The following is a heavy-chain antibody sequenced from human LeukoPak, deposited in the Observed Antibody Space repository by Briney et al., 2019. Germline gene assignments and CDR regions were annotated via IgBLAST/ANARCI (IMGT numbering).Heavy chain of an antibody. V-gene: IGHV3-48*04. Sequence: SGGSLRLSRAASGFTFSSYSMSWVRQAPGKGLEWVSYISSSSSTIYYADSVKGRFTISRDNAKNSLYLQMNSLRAEDTAVYYCARDLPIYYDFWSGYYTGGSFDYWGQGTLVTVSS. CDR2: ISSSSSTI. D-gene: IGHD3-3*01. J-gene: IGHJ4*02. CDR1: GFTFSSYS. CDR3: ARDLPIYYDFWSGYYTGGSFDY.